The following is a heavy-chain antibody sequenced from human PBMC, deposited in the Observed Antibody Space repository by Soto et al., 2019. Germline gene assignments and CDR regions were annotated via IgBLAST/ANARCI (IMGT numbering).Heavy chain of an antibody. CDR1: GVSISSGSHC. CDR3: ARGGWSLDY. CDR2: IYYSGNT. D-gene: IGHD6-19*01. J-gene: IGHJ4*02. V-gene: IGHV4-61*01. Sequence: PLETLSLTCTVSGVSISSGSHCWSWIRQPPGKGLEWIGYIYYSGNTNYNSSLKSRLTISVDTSKNEFSLKLSSVTAADTAVYYCARGGWSLDYWGQGTLVTVSS.